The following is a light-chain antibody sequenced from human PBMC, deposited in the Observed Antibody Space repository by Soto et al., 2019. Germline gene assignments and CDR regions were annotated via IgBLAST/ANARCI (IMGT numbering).Light chain of an antibody. J-gene: IGLJ1*01. V-gene: IGLV3-9*01. CDR1: NIGSKN. CDR3: QVWDSNTGV. Sequence: SSELTQPLSVSVALGQTARITCGGNNIGSKNVHWYQQKPGQAPVLVIYRDSNRPSGIPERFSGSNSGNTATLTISRAQAGDEADYYCQVWDSNTGVFGTGTKLTVL. CDR2: RDS.